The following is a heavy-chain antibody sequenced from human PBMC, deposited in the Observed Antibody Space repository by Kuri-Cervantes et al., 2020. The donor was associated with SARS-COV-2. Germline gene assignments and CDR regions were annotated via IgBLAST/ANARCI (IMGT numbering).Heavy chain of an antibody. CDR1: GYTFTNYG. V-gene: IGHV1-18*04. J-gene: IGHJ4*02. CDR3: AREWGGMTGPTGGY. CDR2: ISAYNGKI. D-gene: IGHD1-20*01. Sequence: ASVKVSCKASGYTFTNYGITWVRQAPGQGLQWMGWISAYNGKIDYAQNLQGRATMTTDKSTSTAYMELRSLRSDDTAVYYCAREWGGMTGPTGGYWGQGTLVTVSS.